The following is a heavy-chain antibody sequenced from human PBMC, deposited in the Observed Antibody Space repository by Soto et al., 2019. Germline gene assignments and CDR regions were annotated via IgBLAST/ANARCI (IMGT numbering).Heavy chain of an antibody. CDR2: IMPIFRTP. V-gene: IGHV1-69*12. CDR1: GGTFSNSA. D-gene: IGHD3-10*01. CDR3: ARDKDRQQLGGNYYYILDV. J-gene: IGHJ6*02. Sequence: QVQLEQSGAEVKKPGSSVKVSCKASGGTFSNSAISWVRQAPGQGLEWMGGIMPIFRTPDYAQKFQGRVTTTAAESTSTVYMELSGPKSDDTAVHYCARDKDRQQLGGNYYYILDVWGQGTTVTVSS.